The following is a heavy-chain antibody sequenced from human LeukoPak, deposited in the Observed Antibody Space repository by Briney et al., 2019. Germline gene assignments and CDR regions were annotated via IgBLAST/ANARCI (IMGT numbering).Heavy chain of an antibody. D-gene: IGHD6-13*01. J-gene: IGHJ4*02. CDR2: IYHSGST. V-gene: IGHV4-39*07. CDR1: GGSISSSSYY. CDR3: ARGGWTAADKGGGYYFDY. Sequence: RFSETLSLTCTVSGGSISSSSYYWGWIRQPPGKGLEWIGSIYHSGSTNYNPSLKSRVTISVDTSKNQFSLKLSSVTAADTAVYYCARGGWTAADKGGGYYFDYWGQGTLVTVSS.